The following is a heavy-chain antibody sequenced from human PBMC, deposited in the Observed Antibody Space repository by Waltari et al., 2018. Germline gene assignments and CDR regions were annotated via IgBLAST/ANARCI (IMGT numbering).Heavy chain of an antibody. J-gene: IGHJ4*02. D-gene: IGHD6-13*01. V-gene: IGHV3-30*18. CDR2: ISYDGSNK. CDR1: GFTFSSYG. CDR3: AKDYSSSWYVRGGYFDY. Sequence: QVQLVESGGGVVQPGRSLRLSCAASGFTFSSYGMHWVSQAPGKGLEWVAVISYDGSNKYYADSVKGRFTISRDNSKNTLYLQMNSLRAEDTAVYYCAKDYSSSWYVRGGYFDYWGQGTLVTVSS.